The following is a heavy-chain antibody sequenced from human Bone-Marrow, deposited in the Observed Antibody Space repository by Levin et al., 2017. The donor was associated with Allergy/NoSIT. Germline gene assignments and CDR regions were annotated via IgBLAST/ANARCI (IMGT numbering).Heavy chain of an antibody. D-gene: IGHD4-17*01. Sequence: GESLKISCAASGFTFSSYAMHWVRQAPGKGLEWVAVISYDGSNKYYADSVKGRFTISRDNSKNTLYLQMNSLRAEDTAVYYCASTATKDYGDYVGLYFDYWGQGTLVTVSS. CDR2: ISYDGSNK. J-gene: IGHJ4*02. V-gene: IGHV3-30-3*01. CDR3: ASTATKDYGDYVGLYFDY. CDR1: GFTFSSYA.